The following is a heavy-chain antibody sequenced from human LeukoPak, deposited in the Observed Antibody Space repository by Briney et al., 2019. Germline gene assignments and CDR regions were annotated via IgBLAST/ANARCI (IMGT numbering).Heavy chain of an antibody. CDR1: GFTFSSYG. CDR3: ARESYSGYDLPLGY. Sequence: GGSLRLSCAASGFTFSSYGMHWVRQGPGKRLEWVAVIWYDGSNKYYADSVKGRFTISRDNSKNTLYLQMNSLRAEDTAVYYCARESYSGYDLPLGYWGQGTLVTVSS. V-gene: IGHV3-33*01. J-gene: IGHJ4*02. CDR2: IWYDGSNK. D-gene: IGHD5-12*01.